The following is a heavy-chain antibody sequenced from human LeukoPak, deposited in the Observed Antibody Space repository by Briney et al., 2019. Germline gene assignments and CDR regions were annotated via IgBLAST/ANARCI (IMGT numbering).Heavy chain of an antibody. V-gene: IGHV4-34*01. D-gene: IGHD3-3*01. CDR1: GGSFSGYY. Sequence: SETLSLTCAVYGGSFSGYYWSWIRQPPGKGLEWIGEINHSGSTNYNPSLKSRVTISVDTSKNQFSLKLSSVTAADTAVYYCARQPNPLFWSGYWYYFDYWGQGTLVTVSS. CDR2: INHSGST. CDR3: ARQPNPLFWSGYWYYFDY. J-gene: IGHJ4*02.